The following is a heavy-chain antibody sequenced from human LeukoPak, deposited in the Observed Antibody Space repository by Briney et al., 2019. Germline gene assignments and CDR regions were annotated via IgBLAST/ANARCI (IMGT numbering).Heavy chain of an antibody. Sequence: PSETLSLTCTVSGGSISSLSYYWAWIRQSPGKGLEWIGSIYYSGSTYYNPSLKSRVTLSVDTSKHQFSLKLTSVTAADAAVYYCASSVGSTDYWGQGTLVTVSS. V-gene: IGHV4-39*07. CDR2: IYYSGST. D-gene: IGHD1-26*01. CDR3: ASSVGSTDY. J-gene: IGHJ4*02. CDR1: GGSISSLSYY.